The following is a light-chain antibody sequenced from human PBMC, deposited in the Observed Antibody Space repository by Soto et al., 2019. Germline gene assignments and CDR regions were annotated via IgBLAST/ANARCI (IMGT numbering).Light chain of an antibody. Sequence: QSALTQPASVSGSPGQSITISCTGTSSDVGGYNYVSWYQQHTGKAPKLMIDDVSKRPSGVSNRFSGSKSGNTASLTISGLQAEDEADYYCSSYTSSSTLLDVFGTGTKVTVL. V-gene: IGLV2-14*01. CDR3: SSYTSSSTLLDV. CDR1: SSDVGGYNY. CDR2: DVS. J-gene: IGLJ1*01.